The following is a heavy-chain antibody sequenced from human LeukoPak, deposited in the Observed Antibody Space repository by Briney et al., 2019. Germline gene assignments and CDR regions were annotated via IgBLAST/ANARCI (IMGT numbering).Heavy chain of an antibody. V-gene: IGHV4-59*05. CDR1: GGSISSYY. Sequence: SETLSLTCTVSGGSISSYYWSWIRQPPGKGLEWIGSSFHTGSTYYNPSLKSRVTISVDTSKNQFSLKLSSVTAADTAVYYCASSSYRSGFDYWGQGTLVTVSS. CDR3: ASSSYRSGFDY. CDR2: SFHTGST. J-gene: IGHJ4*02. D-gene: IGHD3-10*01.